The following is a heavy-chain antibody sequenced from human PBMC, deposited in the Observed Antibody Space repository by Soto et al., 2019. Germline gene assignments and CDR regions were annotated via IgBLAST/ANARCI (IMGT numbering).Heavy chain of an antibody. CDR3: ARDSSSWYYYYYGMDV. CDR2: ISSSGSTI. V-gene: IGHV3-11*01. D-gene: IGHD6-13*01. J-gene: IGHJ6*02. Sequence: GGSLRLSCAASGFTFSDYYMSWIRQAPGKGLEWVSYISSSGSTIYYADSVKGRFTISRDNAKNSLYLQMNSLRAEDTAVYYCARDSSSWYYYYYGMDVWGQGTTVTVSS. CDR1: GFTFSDYY.